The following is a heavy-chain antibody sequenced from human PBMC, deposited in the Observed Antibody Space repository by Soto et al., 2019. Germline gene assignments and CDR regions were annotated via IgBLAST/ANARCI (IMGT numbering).Heavy chain of an antibody. D-gene: IGHD3-3*01. Sequence: GGSLRLSCAASGFTFGNYAMSWVRQAPGRGLEWVSTISGNGAYTYYADSVKGRFTISGDNSKNTLYLQMNSLRAEDTAVYYCARDKRNYDFWSGYYRDYYYYGMDVWGQGTTVTVSS. CDR3: ARDKRNYDFWSGYYRDYYYYGMDV. CDR1: GFTFGNYA. J-gene: IGHJ6*02. V-gene: IGHV3-23*01. CDR2: ISGNGAYT.